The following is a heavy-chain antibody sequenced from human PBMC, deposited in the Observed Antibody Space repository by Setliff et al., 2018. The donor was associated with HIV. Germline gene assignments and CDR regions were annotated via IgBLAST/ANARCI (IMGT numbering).Heavy chain of an antibody. CDR3: ARGNVVAPAAMPGDI. Sequence: PSETLSLTCTVSGGSINRSGYYWGWIRQPPGKGLEWIGSIDYSGSSPYNPSLKSRVTITVDTSKNQFSLKLSYVTPADTAVYYCARGNVVAPAAMPGDIWGQGTMVTVSS. CDR1: GGSINRSGYY. J-gene: IGHJ3*02. D-gene: IGHD2-2*01. CDR2: IDYSGSS. V-gene: IGHV4-39*01.